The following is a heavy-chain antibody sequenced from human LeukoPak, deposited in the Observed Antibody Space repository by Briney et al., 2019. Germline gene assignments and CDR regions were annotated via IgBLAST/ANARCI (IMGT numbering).Heavy chain of an antibody. CDR3: ATPWLSPKSFDY. CDR2: IYYSGST. D-gene: IGHD5-12*01. Sequence: SETLSLTCTVSGGSISSSNYDWGWIRQPPGKGLEWIGNIYYSGSTYYNPSLKSPVTISVDTAKNQFSLRLSSVTAADTAVYYCATPWLSPKSFDYWGQGTLVTVSS. CDR1: GGSISSSNYD. V-gene: IGHV4-39*01. J-gene: IGHJ4*02.